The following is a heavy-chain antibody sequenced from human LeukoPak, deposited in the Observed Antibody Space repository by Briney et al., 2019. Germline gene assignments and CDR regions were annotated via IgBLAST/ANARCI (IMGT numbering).Heavy chain of an antibody. CDR3: AKDVLFGVVIFNWFDL. J-gene: IGHJ5*02. CDR1: GFTFSSYG. D-gene: IGHD3-3*01. V-gene: IGHV3-30*18. Sequence: PGGSLRLSCAASGFTFSSYGMHWVRQAPGKGLEWVAVISYDGSNKYYADSVKGRFTISRDNSKNTLYLQMNSLRAEDTAVYYCAKDVLFGVVIFNWFDLWGQGTLVTVSS. CDR2: ISYDGSNK.